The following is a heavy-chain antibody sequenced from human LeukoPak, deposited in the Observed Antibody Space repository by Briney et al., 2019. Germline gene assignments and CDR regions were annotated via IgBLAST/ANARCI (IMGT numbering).Heavy chain of an antibody. V-gene: IGHV1-18*04. CDR2: NSTYNGNT. CDR1: GFALTSYG. Sequence: GSVKDSCKPSGFALTSYGLIWVRQAPGQGLEGMGWNSTYNGNTNYAQNIQGRVSMTIDTSTSPGYMELRSLRSDDTAVYYCARVRGAYYGSSDYYANEPWGQGTLVTVSS. D-gene: IGHD3-10*01. CDR3: ARVRGAYYGSSDYYANEP. J-gene: IGHJ5*02.